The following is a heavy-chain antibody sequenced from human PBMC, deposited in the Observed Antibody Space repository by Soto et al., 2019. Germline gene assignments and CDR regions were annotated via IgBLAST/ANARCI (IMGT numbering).Heavy chain of an antibody. V-gene: IGHV4-30-2*01. CDR1: GGSISSGVYS. CDR3: ARGAIFGVVTAPNGWFDP. J-gene: IGHJ5*02. Sequence: SETLSLTCAVSGGSISSGVYSWSWIRHPPGKGLEWIGYIYHSGSTYYNPSLKSRVTISVDRSKNQFSLKLSSVTAADTAVYYCARGAIFGVVTAPNGWFDPWGQATLVTLYS. D-gene: IGHD3-3*01. CDR2: IYHSGST.